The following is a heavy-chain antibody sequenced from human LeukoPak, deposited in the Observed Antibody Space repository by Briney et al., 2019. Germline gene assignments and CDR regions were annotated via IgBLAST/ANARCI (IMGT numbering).Heavy chain of an antibody. CDR2: ISYDGSNK. J-gene: IGHJ4*02. D-gene: IGHD4-17*01. CDR3: ARANGHSREEYYFDY. Sequence: GGSLRLSCAASGFTFSSYAMHWVRQAPGKGLEWVAVISYDGSNKYYADSVKGRFTISRDNSKNTLYLQMNTLSAEDTAVYYCARANGHSREEYYFDYWGQGTLATVSS. CDR1: GFTFSSYA. V-gene: IGHV3-30-3*01.